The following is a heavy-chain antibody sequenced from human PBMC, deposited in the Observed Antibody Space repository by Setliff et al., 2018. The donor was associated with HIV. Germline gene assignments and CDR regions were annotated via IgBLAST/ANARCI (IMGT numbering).Heavy chain of an antibody. CDR1: GGSFGAYY. CDR3: ARFDVTPMTTRDY. D-gene: IGHD4-17*01. CDR2: INRSGNT. Sequence: PSETLSLTCAVYGGSFGAYYWTWIRQPPGKGLEWIGEINRSGNTKYNPSLKSRVTISLDMSTNQFSLKMASMTAADSAVYYCARFDVTPMTTRDYWGQGTQVTVSS. J-gene: IGHJ4*02. V-gene: IGHV4-34*01.